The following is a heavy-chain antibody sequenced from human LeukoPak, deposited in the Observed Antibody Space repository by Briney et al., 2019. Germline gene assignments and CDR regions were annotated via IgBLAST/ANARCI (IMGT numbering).Heavy chain of an antibody. D-gene: IGHD2-2*02. V-gene: IGHV1-2*02. CDR1: GYTFTSYD. CDR2: INPNSGGT. J-gene: IGHJ4*02. Sequence: ASVKVSCKASGYTFTSYDINWVRQATGQGLEWMGWINPNSGGTNYAQKFQGKVAMTRDTSISTAYMELSRLRSDDTAVYYCARVGIVVVPAAIGALDYWGQGTLVTVSS. CDR3: ARVGIVVVPAAIGALDY.